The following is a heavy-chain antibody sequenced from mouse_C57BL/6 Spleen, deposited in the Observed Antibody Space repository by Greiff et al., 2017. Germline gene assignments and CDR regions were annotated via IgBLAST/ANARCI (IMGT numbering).Heavy chain of an antibody. J-gene: IGHJ4*01. CDR1: GFTFSDYG. V-gene: IGHV5-17*01. Sequence: VKLVESGGGLVKPGGSLKLSCAASGFTFSDYGMHWVRQAPEKGLEWVSYISSGSSTIYYADTVKGRFPISRDHTKNTLYLQMTSLRSEDTAMYYCARGGYYGSSRYAMDYWGQGTSVTVSS. D-gene: IGHD1-1*01. CDR2: ISSGSSTI. CDR3: ARGGYYGSSRYAMDY.